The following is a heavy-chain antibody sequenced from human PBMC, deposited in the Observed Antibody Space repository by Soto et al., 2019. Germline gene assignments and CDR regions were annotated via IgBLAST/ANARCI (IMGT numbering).Heavy chain of an antibody. CDR3: VRALAAVQE. V-gene: IGHV4-34*01. D-gene: IGHD6-13*01. Sequence: SETLSLTCAVYGGSFSGYYWSWIRQPPGKGLEWIGEITRSGSTNYNPSLKSRVTISVDTSKQQFSLSLTSVTAADTAVYFCVRALAAVQEWDQGTLVTVSS. CDR1: GGSFSGYY. CDR2: ITRSGST. J-gene: IGHJ4*02.